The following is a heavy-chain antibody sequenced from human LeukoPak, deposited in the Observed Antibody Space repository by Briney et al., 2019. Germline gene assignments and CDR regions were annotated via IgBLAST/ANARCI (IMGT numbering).Heavy chain of an antibody. D-gene: IGHD3-22*01. V-gene: IGHV4-39*01. Sequence: SETLSLTCTVSGGSISSTSYYWGWIRQPPGKGLEWIGSISYSGSTYYNPSLESRVTISIDTSKNQFSLKLSSVTAADTAVYYCARQGGDPYYYDSSGLDYWGQGTLVTVSS. J-gene: IGHJ4*02. CDR3: ARQGGDPYYYDSSGLDY. CDR2: ISYSGST. CDR1: GGSISSTSYY.